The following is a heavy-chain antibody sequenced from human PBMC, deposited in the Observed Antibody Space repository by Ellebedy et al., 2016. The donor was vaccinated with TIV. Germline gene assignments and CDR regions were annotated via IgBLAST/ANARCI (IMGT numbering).Heavy chain of an antibody. CDR2: FLGNGDIT. Sequence: GESLKISCAASGFSFSNSDMSWVRQAPGQGLEWVSVFLGNGDITYYADSVRGRFTVSREMSKNTLYLQLNSLRVEDTAVYFCAKDRTPGDGYWVFDDWGQGTLVTVST. V-gene: IGHV3-23*01. D-gene: IGHD5-18*01. J-gene: IGHJ4*02. CDR3: AKDRTPGDGYWVFDD. CDR1: GFSFSNSD.